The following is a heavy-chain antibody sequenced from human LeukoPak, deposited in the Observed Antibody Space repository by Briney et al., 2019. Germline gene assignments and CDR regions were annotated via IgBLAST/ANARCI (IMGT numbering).Heavy chain of an antibody. CDR1: GGSISSGAYY. V-gene: IGHV4-31*03. Sequence: SETLSLTCTVSGGSISSGAYYWSWIRQHPGKGLEWNGYICHSASTYYHPPLKSRLTISVEMSKDQLSLKLSSVTAADTAVYYCARARDYYDSSGRRDAFDIWGQGTMVTVSS. J-gene: IGHJ3*02. CDR2: ICHSAST. D-gene: IGHD3-22*01. CDR3: ARARDYYDSSGRRDAFDI.